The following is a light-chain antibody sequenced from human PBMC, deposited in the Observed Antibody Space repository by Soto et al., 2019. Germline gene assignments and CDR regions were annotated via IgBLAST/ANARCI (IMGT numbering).Light chain of an antibody. J-gene: IGLJ2*01. CDR3: CSFSLPGSVV. CDR2: EDK. V-gene: IGLV2-23*01. Sequence: QSVLTQPASVSGSPGQSITISCTGTSNDVGYYDLVSWYQHHPGRAPRLIIFEDKRRPSGVSTRFSGSKSGNTASLTISGIQPEDEADYHCCSFSLPGSVVFGGGTKVTVL. CDR1: SNDVGYYDL.